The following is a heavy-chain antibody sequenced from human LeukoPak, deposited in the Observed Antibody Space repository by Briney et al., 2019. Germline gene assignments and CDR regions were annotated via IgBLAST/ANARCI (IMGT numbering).Heavy chain of an antibody. V-gene: IGHV5-51*01. CDR2: IYPGDSDT. CDR3: ARYCSSTSCSENYYYYYGMDV. J-gene: IGHJ6*02. Sequence: GESLQISCKGSGYSFTSYWIGWVRPLPGKGLEWMGIIYPGDSDTRYSPSFQGQVTISADKSISTAYLQWSSLKASDTAMYYCARYCSSTSCSENYYYYYGMDVWGQGTTVTVSS. CDR1: GYSFTSYW. D-gene: IGHD2-2*01.